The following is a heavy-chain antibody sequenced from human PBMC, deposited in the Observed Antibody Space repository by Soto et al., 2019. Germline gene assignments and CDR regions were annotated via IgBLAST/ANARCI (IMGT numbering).Heavy chain of an antibody. V-gene: IGHV3-7*01. CDR1: TFTFSSNR. D-gene: IGHD2-15*01. J-gene: IGHJ4*02. CDR2: IKQEGSEK. CDR3: ARRYYSGASCYFDD. Sequence: EVQLVESGGGLVQPGGSLRLSCVDSTFTFSSNRMSWVRQAPGKGLEWVANIKQEGSEKYYVDSVKGRFTISRDNAKNSLFLQLNSLRAEDTALYYCARRYYSGASCYFDDWGQGTLVTVSS.